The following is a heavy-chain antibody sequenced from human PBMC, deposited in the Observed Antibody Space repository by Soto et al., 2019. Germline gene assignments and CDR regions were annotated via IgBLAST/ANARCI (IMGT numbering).Heavy chain of an antibody. Sequence: GFYYSWIRQAPGKGLEWVSYISSSGSRIYYADSVKGRFTISRDNAKNSLYLQMNSLRDEDTAVYYCARGLGVANNWFDPWGQGTLVTVSS. CDR2: ISSSGSRI. CDR1: GFY. D-gene: IGHD2-21*01. J-gene: IGHJ5*02. V-gene: IGHV3-11*04. CDR3: ARGLGVANNWFDP.